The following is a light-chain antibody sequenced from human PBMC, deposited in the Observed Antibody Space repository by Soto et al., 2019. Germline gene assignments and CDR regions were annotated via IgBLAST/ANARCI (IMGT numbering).Light chain of an antibody. J-gene: IGLJ1*01. CDR2: GVT. CDR1: HNDIGTYDY. Sequence: LTHPTSLSGSPGQSITISCTGNHNDIGTYDYVSWYQQHPGRAPRLLIYGVTTRPSGISDRFSASKSGLTASLTISGLQPEDEADYYCSSFTSNRIYVFGPGTKVTVL. CDR3: SSFTSNRIYV. V-gene: IGLV2-14*03.